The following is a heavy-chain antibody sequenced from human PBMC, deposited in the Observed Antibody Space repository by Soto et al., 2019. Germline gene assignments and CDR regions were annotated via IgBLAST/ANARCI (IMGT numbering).Heavy chain of an antibody. V-gene: IGHV4-39*01. CDR3: VRHQFEMVGIAAAEVDY. Sequence: QLQLQESGPGLVKPSETLSLTCTVSGGSISSSSYYWGWIRQPPGKGLEWIGSMYYSGSTYYNPSLKSRVTISVDTSKNQFSLKLSSVNAADTAVYYCVRHQFEMVGIAAAEVDYWGQGTLVTVSS. J-gene: IGHJ4*02. CDR2: MYYSGST. CDR1: GGSISSSSYY. D-gene: IGHD6-13*01.